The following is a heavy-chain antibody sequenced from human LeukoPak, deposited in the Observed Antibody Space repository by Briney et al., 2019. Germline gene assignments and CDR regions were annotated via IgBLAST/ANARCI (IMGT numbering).Heavy chain of an antibody. J-gene: IGHJ4*02. Sequence: GGSLRLSCTPSGFTFSTYAIIWVRQAPGKGLEWVSSISGNGGTTYYADSVKGRFIISRDNSKNTLHLQINSLRVEDTAKYYCARGRTGAGRYYLDYWGQGTLVTASS. CDR3: ARGRTGAGRYYLDY. CDR2: ISGNGGTT. V-gene: IGHV3-23*01. CDR1: GFTFSTYA. D-gene: IGHD3-10*01.